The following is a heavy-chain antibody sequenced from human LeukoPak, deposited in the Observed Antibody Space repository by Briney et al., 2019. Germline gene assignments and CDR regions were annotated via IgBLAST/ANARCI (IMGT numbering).Heavy chain of an antibody. V-gene: IGHV5-51*01. CDR2: IYPGDSDT. CDR1: GYSFTSYW. J-gene: IGHJ4*02. Sequence: GESLKISCKGSGYSFTSYWIGWVRQMPGKGLEWMGIIYPGDSDTRYSPSFQGQVTISADKSISTAYLQWSSLKASDTAMYYCARQYDFWGGSGGYFDYWGQGTLVTVSS. CDR3: ARQYDFWGGSGGYFDY. D-gene: IGHD3-3*01.